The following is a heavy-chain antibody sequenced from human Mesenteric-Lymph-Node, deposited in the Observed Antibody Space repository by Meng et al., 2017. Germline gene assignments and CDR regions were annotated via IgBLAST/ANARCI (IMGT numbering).Heavy chain of an antibody. J-gene: IGHJ3*02. CDR2: INPNSGGT. D-gene: IGHD2-15*01. CDR1: GYTFTGYY. Sequence: ASVKVSCKASGYTFTGYYMHWVRQAPGQGLEWMGRINPNSGGTNYAQKFQGRVTMTRDTSISTAYMELSRLRSDDTAVYYCARDCSGGSCYDHGDAFDIWGQGTRVTGSS. V-gene: IGHV1-2*06. CDR3: ARDCSGGSCYDHGDAFDI.